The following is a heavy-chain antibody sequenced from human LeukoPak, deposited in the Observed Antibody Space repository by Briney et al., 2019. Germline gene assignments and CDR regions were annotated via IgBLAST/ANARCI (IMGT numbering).Heavy chain of an antibody. V-gene: IGHV3-74*01. J-gene: IGHJ5*02. CDR1: GVTFSIYW. D-gene: IGHD2-2*01. CDR3: ARGDIVVVPDTEKVVSYFDT. CDR2: INIDGSNR. Sequence: GGSLRLSCAASGVTFSIYWMRCGPQAPGKGLLWVSRINIDGSNRRYADYVKGRFTSSRDNAKNTLYLQMNRMRGEETAVYSCARGDIVVVPDTEKVVSYFDTGGQGNVVTVSS.